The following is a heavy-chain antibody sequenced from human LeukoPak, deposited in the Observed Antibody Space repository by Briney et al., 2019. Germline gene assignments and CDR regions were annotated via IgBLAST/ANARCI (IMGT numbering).Heavy chain of an antibody. Sequence: ASVKVSCKASGYTLTSNDINWVRQATGQGLEWMGWMNPNSGNTGYAQKFQGRVTMTRNTSISTAYMELSSLRSEDTAVYYCARGGDSSGHTDYWGQGTLVTVSS. CDR1: GYTLTSND. V-gene: IGHV1-8*01. J-gene: IGHJ4*02. CDR3: ARGGDSSGHTDY. CDR2: MNPNSGNT. D-gene: IGHD3-22*01.